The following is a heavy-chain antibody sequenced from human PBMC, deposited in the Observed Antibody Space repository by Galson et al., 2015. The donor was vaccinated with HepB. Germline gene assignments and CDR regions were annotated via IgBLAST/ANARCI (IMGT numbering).Heavy chain of an antibody. V-gene: IGHV1-69*13. CDR2: IIPIFGTA. CDR3: ARDSIEDEVEMATENWFDP. D-gene: IGHD5-24*01. Sequence: SVKVSCKASGGTFSSYAISWVRQAPGQGLEWMGGIIPIFGTANYAQKFQGRVTITADESTSTANMELSSLRSEDTAVYYCARDSIEDEVEMATENWFDPWGQGTLVTVSS. CDR1: GGTFSSYA. J-gene: IGHJ5*02.